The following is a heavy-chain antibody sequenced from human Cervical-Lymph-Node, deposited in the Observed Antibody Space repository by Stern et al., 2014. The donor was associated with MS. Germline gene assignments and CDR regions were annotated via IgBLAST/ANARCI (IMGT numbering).Heavy chain of an antibody. CDR1: GYSFTNSW. J-gene: IGHJ4*02. CDR2: ISPVDSET. V-gene: IGHV5-51*01. CDR3: ARQGCATTSCHTIDS. D-gene: IGHD2-2*02. Sequence: VQLVQSGAEVKKPGQSLKISCKGSGYSFTNSWIGWVRQMPGKGLELMGIISPVDSETRYSPSFQGQGPISVDKSINPASVQWTSLEASDTAMYYCARQGCATTSCHTIDSWGQGTLITVSS.